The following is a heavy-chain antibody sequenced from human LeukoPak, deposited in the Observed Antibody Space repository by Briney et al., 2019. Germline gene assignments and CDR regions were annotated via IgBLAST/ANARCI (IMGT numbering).Heavy chain of an antibody. D-gene: IGHD1-26*01. Sequence: GGSLRLSCAASGFTFSSYSMNWVRQAPGKGLEWVSSISSSSSYIYYVDSVKGRFTISRDNAKNSLYLQMNSLRAEDTAMYYCARADLSGSYFHPHFLDYWGQGTLVTVSS. CDR3: ARADLSGSYFHPHFLDY. J-gene: IGHJ4*02. CDR2: ISSSSSYI. CDR1: GFTFSSYS. V-gene: IGHV3-21*01.